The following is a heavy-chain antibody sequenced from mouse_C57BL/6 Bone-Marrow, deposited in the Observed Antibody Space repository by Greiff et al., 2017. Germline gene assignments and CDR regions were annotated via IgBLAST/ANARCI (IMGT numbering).Heavy chain of an antibody. CDR3: ARSLLYCSGGWFAY. V-gene: IGHV1-61*01. CDR2: IYPSDSET. CDR1: GYTFTSYW. Sequence: QVQLQQPGAELVRPGSSVKLSCKASGYTFTSYWMDWVKQRPGQGLEWIGNIYPSDSETHYNQKFKDKATLTVDKSSSTAYMQLSSLTSEDSAVYSCARSLLYCSGGWFAYWGQGTLVTVSA. J-gene: IGHJ3*01. D-gene: IGHD2-10*01.